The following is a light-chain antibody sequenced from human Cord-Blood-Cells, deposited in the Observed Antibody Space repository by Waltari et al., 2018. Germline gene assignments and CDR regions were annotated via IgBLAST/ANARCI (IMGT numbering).Light chain of an antibody. J-gene: IGKJ3*01. V-gene: IGKV3-20*01. CDR1: QSVSSCY. CDR3: QQYGSF. CDR2: GAS. Sequence: EIVLTQSPGTLSLSPGERATLSCRASQSVSSCYLAWYQQKPGQAPRLLIYGASSRATGIPDRFSGSGSGTDFTLTISRLEPEDFAVYYCQQYGSFFGPGTKVDIK.